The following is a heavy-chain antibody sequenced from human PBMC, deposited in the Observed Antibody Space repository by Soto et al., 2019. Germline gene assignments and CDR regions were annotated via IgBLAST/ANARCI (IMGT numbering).Heavy chain of an antibody. CDR1: GGSISSGDYY. V-gene: IGHV4-30-4*01. CDR2: IYYSGST. CDR3: ARDHYDFWSGHYYGMDV. Sequence: SETLSLTCTVSGGSISSGDYYWSWIRQPPGKGLEWIGYIYYSGSTYYNPPLKSRVTISVDTSKNQFSLKLSSVTAADTAVYYCARDHYDFWSGHYYGMDVWGQGTTVTVSS. D-gene: IGHD3-3*01. J-gene: IGHJ6*02.